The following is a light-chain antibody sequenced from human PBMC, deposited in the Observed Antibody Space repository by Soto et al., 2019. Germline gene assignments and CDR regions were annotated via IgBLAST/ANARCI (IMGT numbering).Light chain of an antibody. J-gene: IGKJ1*01. CDR3: QQYGSSPWM. CDR1: QSVSSSY. Sequence: EIVLTQSPGTLSLSPGERATLSCRASQSVSSSYLAWYQQKPGQAPRLLIYGASSRATGIPDRFSGSGSGTDFTLTINRLEPEDFAVYYCQQYGSSPWMFGQGTKVEIK. CDR2: GAS. V-gene: IGKV3-20*01.